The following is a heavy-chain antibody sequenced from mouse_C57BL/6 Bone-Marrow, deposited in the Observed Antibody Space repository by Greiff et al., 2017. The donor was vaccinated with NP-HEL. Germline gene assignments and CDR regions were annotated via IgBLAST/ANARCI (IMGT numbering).Heavy chain of an antibody. CDR2: IYPGNSDT. Sequence: VQLQQSGTVLARPGASVKMSCKTSGYTFTSYWMHWVKQRPGQGLEWMGAIYPGNSDTSYNQKFKGKAKLTAVTSASTAYMELSSLTNEDSAVYYCTRSRWLLRGGAMDYWGRGTSVTVSS. V-gene: IGHV1-5*01. CDR1: GYTFTSYW. J-gene: IGHJ4*01. D-gene: IGHD2-3*01. CDR3: TRSRWLLRGGAMDY.